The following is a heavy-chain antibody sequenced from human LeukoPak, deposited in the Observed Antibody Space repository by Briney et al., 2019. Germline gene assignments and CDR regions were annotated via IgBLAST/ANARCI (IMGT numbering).Heavy chain of an antibody. D-gene: IGHD3-22*01. Sequence: PGGSLRLSCAASGFTFSNAWMSWVRQAPGKGLEWVGRIKSKTDGGTTDYAAPVKGRFTIPRDDSKNTLYLQMNSLKTEDTAVYYCTTHYYDSSEDYWGQGTLVTVSS. CDR2: IKSKTDGGTT. J-gene: IGHJ4*02. V-gene: IGHV3-15*01. CDR1: GFTFSNAW. CDR3: TTHYYDSSEDY.